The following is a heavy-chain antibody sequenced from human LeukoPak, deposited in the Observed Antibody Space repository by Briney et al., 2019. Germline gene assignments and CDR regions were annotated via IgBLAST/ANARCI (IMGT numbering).Heavy chain of an antibody. Sequence: GGSLRLSCAASGLTFSNYGMHWVRQAPGKGLEWVADIWYDGSHKYYADSVKGRFTISRDNFKNTLYLQMNSLRVEDTAVYYCARDSGDGYNSVDYWGQGTLVTVSS. CDR2: IWYDGSHK. D-gene: IGHD5-24*01. V-gene: IGHV3-33*01. CDR1: GLTFSNYG. J-gene: IGHJ4*02. CDR3: ARDSGDGYNSVDY.